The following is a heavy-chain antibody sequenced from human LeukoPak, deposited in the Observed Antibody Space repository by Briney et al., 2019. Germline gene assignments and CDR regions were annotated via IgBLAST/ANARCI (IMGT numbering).Heavy chain of an antibody. V-gene: IGHV3-23*01. CDR1: GFTFSTYA. CDR3: VKDYYGSGSPIFFDY. Sequence: GGSLRLSCAASGFTFSTYAMSWVRQAPGKGLEWVSGISGSGGRTSYADSVKGRFTISRDNSKNTLYLQMNSLRAEDTAVYYCVKDYYGSGSPIFFDYWGQGTLVTVSS. CDR2: ISGSGGRT. J-gene: IGHJ4*02. D-gene: IGHD3-10*01.